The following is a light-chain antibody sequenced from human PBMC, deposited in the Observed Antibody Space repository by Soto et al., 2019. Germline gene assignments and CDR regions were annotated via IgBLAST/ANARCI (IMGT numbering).Light chain of an antibody. J-gene: IGLJ2*01. Sequence: QPVLTQPPSVSGTPGQKVSISCSGSASNLGGNPVNWYQHLPGAAPKLLIYTNHQRPSGVPDRFSGSKSGTSASLAISGLRSDDEADFYCAAWDDSLNAVVFGGGTKLTVL. CDR1: ASNLGGNP. V-gene: IGLV1-44*01. CDR3: AAWDDSLNAVV. CDR2: TNH.